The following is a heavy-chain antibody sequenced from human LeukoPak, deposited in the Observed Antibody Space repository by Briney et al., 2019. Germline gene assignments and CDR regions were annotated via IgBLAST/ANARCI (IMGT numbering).Heavy chain of an antibody. J-gene: IGHJ4*02. CDR3: AKDRGSSGWYLNY. V-gene: IGHV3-9*01. Sequence: QTGGSLRLSCAASGFTFDGYAMHWVRQAPGKGLEWVSGISWNSGSIGYADSVKGRFTISRDNAKNSLYLQMNSLGAEDTALYYCAKDRGSSGWYLNYWGQGTLVTVSS. D-gene: IGHD6-19*01. CDR2: ISWNSGSI. CDR1: GFTFDGYA.